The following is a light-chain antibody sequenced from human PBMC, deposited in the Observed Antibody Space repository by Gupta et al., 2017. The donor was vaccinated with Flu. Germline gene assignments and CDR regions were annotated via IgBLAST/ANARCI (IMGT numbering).Light chain of an antibody. Sequence: SYELTQPPSVSLSPRQTARITCSGDTLPKQYAYWYQQKSGQAPVLLIYKDTERPSGIPERFSGSSSGTTVTLTIRGVQAEDEAGYHCQSGDSSGNVVFGGGTKLTVL. CDR1: TLPKQY. V-gene: IGLV3-25*02. J-gene: IGLJ2*01. CDR2: KDT. CDR3: QSGDSSGNVV.